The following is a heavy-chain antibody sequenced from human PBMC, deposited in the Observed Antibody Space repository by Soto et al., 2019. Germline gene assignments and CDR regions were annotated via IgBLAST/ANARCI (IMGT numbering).Heavy chain of an antibody. Sequence: PGGSLSLSCAVSRFTFSSYWMSWVRQAPGKGLEWVANIKQDGSEKYYVDSVKGRFTISRDNAKNSLYLQMNSLRAEDTAVYYCARNGILWFGESIFDYWGQGT. D-gene: IGHD3-10*01. J-gene: IGHJ4*02. CDR3: ARNGILWFGESIFDY. CDR2: IKQDGSEK. V-gene: IGHV3-7*04. CDR1: RFTFSSYW.